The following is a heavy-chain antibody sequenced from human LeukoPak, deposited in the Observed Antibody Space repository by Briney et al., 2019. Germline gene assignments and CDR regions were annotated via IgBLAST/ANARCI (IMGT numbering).Heavy chain of an antibody. Sequence: PGRSLRLSCAASGFTFSSYAMHWVRQAPGKGLEWVAVISYDGSNKYYADSVKGRFTISRDNSKNTLYLQMNSLRAEDTAVYYCASLDQPDYGGQETRVTVSS. CDR1: GFTFSSYA. J-gene: IGHJ4*02. CDR3: ASLDQPDY. V-gene: IGHV3-30-3*01. CDR2: ISYDGSNK.